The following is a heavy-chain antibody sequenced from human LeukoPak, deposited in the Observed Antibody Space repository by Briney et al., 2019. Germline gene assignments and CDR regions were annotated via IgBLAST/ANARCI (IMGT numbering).Heavy chain of an antibody. J-gene: IGHJ6*02. Sequence: PGGSLRLSCAASGFTFSSYSMNWVRQAPGKGLEWVSYISSSSSTIYYADSVKGRFTISRDNAKNSLYLQMNSLRAEDTAVYYCARDRYHLPSQGVGGYYYGMDVWGQGTTVTVSS. D-gene: IGHD1-14*01. V-gene: IGHV3-48*04. CDR3: ARDRYHLPSQGVGGYYYGMDV. CDR2: ISSSSSTI. CDR1: GFTFSSYS.